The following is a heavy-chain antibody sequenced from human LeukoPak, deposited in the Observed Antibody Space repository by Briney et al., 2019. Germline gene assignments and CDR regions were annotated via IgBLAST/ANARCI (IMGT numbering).Heavy chain of an antibody. CDR3: ARDYDDYYYYYGMDV. CDR2: ISTSTSSI. D-gene: IGHD3-16*01. J-gene: IGHJ6*02. V-gene: IGHV3-21*01. CDR1: GFTFNSYA. Sequence: GGSLRLSCAASGFTFNSYAMSWVRQAPGKGLEWVSSISTSTSSIYYADSVKGRFTISRDNAKNSLSLQMNSLRVEDTAVYYCARDYDDYYYYYGMDVWGQGTTVTVSS.